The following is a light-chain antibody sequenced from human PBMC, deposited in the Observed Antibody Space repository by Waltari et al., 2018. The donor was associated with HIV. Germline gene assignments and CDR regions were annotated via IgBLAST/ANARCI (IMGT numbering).Light chain of an antibody. CDR1: SGYSTYK. CDR3: GADHGSGSNFVV. V-gene: IGLV9-49*01. J-gene: IGLJ2*01. CDR2: VGTGGIVG. Sequence: QPVLTPPPSASASLGASVTLTCTLSSGYSTYKVDWYQQRPGKGPRFVMRVGTGGIVGSKGDGIPDRFSVLGSGLNRYLTIKNIQEEDESDYHCGADHGSGSNFVVFGGGTKLTVL.